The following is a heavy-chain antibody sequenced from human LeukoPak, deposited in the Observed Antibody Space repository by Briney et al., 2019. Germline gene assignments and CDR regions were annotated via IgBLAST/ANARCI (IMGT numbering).Heavy chain of an antibody. D-gene: IGHD3-22*01. J-gene: IGHJ4*02. CDR3: ARGRPGYYDSSGYYVDY. CDR1: GGSFSGYY. CDR2: INHSGST. V-gene: IGHV4-34*01. Sequence: KPSETLSLTCAVYGGSFSGYYWSWIRQPPGKGLEWIGEINHSGSTNYNPSLKSRVTISVDTSKNQFPLKLSSVTAADTAVYYCARGRPGYYDSSGYYVDYWGQGTPVTVSS.